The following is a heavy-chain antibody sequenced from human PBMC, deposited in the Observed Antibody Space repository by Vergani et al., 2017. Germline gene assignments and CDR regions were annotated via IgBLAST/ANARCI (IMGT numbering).Heavy chain of an antibody. Sequence: QVQLVQSGAEVKKPGSSVKVSCKASGGTFSSYTISWVRQAPGQGLEWMGRIIPILGIANYAQKFQGRVPITADKSTSTAYMELSSLRSEDTAVYYCASGEYYDFWSGPGNGWGQGTLVTVSS. J-gene: IGHJ4*02. D-gene: IGHD3-3*01. V-gene: IGHV1-69*02. CDR2: IIPILGIA. CDR1: GGTFSSYT. CDR3: ASGEYYDFWSGPGNG.